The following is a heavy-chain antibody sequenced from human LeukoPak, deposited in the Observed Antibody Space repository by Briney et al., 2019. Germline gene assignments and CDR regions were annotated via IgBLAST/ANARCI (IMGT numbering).Heavy chain of an antibody. V-gene: IGHV4-59*01. D-gene: IGHD3-22*01. CDR2: IYYSGST. CDR1: GGSFSGYY. Sequence: ASETLSLTCAVYGGSFSGYYWSWIRQPPGKGLEWIGYIYYSGSTKYNPSLKGRVTISVDTSKNQFSLKLNSVTAADTAVYYCARSGYYPEYDYWGQGTLVTVSS. J-gene: IGHJ4*02. CDR3: ARSGYYPEYDY.